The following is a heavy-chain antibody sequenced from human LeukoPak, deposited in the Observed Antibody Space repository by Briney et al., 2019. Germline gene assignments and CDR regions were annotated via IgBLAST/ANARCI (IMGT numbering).Heavy chain of an antibody. Sequence: PGGSLRLPCAASGFTFSDYYMSWIRQAPGKGLEWVSYISSSGSTIYYADSVKGRFTISRDNAKNSLYLQMNSLRAEDTAMYYCARRVRRGLLKYSGSYADFWGQGTLVTVSS. CDR2: ISSSGSTI. CDR3: ARRVRRGLLKYSGSYADF. CDR1: GFTFSDYY. D-gene: IGHD1-26*01. J-gene: IGHJ4*02. V-gene: IGHV3-11*01.